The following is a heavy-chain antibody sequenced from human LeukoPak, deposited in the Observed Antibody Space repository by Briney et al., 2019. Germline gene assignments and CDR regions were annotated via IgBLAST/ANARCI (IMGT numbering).Heavy chain of an antibody. Sequence: PGGSLRLSCEASGFTFSDSFMSWIRQAPGKGLAWIAYISSRSRTTHYADSVKGRFTISRDNAKSSLFLQMDSLRAEDTAVYYCARHSQQLVFSPFDYWSQGSVVTVSS. CDR3: ARHSQQLVFSPFDY. J-gene: IGHJ4*02. CDR1: GFTFSDSF. D-gene: IGHD6-6*01. V-gene: IGHV3-11*01. CDR2: ISSRSRTT.